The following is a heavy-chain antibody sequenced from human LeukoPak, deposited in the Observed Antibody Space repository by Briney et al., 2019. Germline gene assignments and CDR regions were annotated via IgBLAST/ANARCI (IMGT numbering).Heavy chain of an antibody. D-gene: IGHD6-6*01. CDR2: INHSGST. J-gene: IGHJ4*02. CDR3: ASIAARRTPGRVRY. V-gene: IGHV4-34*01. Sequence: PSETLSLTCAVYGGSFSGYYWSWIRQPPGKGLEWIGEINHSGSTNYNPSLKSRVTISVDTSKNQFSLKLSSVTAADTAVYYCASIAARRTPGRVRYWGQGTLVTVSS. CDR1: GGSFSGYY.